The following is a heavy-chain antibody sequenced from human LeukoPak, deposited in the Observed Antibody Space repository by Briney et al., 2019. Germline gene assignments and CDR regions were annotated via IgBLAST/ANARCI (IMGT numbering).Heavy chain of an antibody. Sequence: SETLSLTCAVYGGSFSGYYWSWIRQPPGKGLEWIGEINHSGSTNYNPSLKSRVTISVDTSKNQFSLKLSSVTAADTAVYYCARSPNIRNWFDPRGQGTLVTVSS. J-gene: IGHJ5*02. V-gene: IGHV4-34*01. CDR2: INHSGST. D-gene: IGHD4/OR15-4a*01. CDR1: GGSFSGYY. CDR3: ARSPNIRNWFDP.